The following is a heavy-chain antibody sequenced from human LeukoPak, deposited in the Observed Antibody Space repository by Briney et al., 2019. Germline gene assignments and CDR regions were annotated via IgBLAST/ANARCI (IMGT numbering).Heavy chain of an antibody. CDR3: ARVHGYSYGQYYFDY. D-gene: IGHD5-18*01. V-gene: IGHV3-74*01. J-gene: IGHJ4*02. CDR1: GFTFSSYW. CDR2: VDSDGSIT. Sequence: GGSLRLSCAASGFTFSSYWMHWVRQAPGKGLVWVSRVDSDGSITTYADSVKGRFTISRDNAKNTLYLQMNSLRPEDTAVYYCARVHGYSYGQYYFDYWGRGTLVTVFS.